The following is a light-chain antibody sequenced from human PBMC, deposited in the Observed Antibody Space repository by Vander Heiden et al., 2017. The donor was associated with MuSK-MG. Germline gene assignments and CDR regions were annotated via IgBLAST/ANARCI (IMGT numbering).Light chain of an antibody. CDR2: EVS. V-gene: IGLV2-14*01. Sequence: QSALPPPASVSGSPGQSTTTPCTGTSSDVGGYNYVSWYQQHPDKAPKLVVYEVSNRPSGVSNRFSGSKSGNTASLTISGLQAEDEADYYCSSYTSSSARVFGTGTKVTVL. J-gene: IGLJ1*01. CDR1: SSDVGGYNY. CDR3: SSYTSSSARV.